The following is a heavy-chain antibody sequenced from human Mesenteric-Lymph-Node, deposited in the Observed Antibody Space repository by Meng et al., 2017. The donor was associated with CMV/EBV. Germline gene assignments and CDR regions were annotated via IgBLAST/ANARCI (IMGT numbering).Heavy chain of an antibody. CDR3: AREGRYYGSGSEH. D-gene: IGHD3-10*01. J-gene: IGHJ4*02. Sequence: KAYGYTFTNYAMHGVRQAPGQSLEWMGWLNGDNGDTKYSQKFQGRVTITRDTSANTAYMELSSLRSEDTAVYYCAREGRYYGSGSEHWGQGTLVTVSS. CDR1: GYTFTNYA. V-gene: IGHV1-3*01. CDR2: LNGDNGDT.